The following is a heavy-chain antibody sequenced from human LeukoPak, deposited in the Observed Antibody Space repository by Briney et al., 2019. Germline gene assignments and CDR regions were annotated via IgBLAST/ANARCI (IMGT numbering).Heavy chain of an antibody. V-gene: IGHV4-31*03. D-gene: IGHD2-15*01. CDR1: GGSISRGGYY. J-gene: IGHJ4*02. CDR3: ARGWRYNFDH. Sequence: SETLSLTCTVSGGSISRGGYYWSWIRQHPGKGLEWIGDIYDSGSTYYNRSLKSRVTISVDTSKSQFSLKLNSVTAADTAVYYCARGWRYNFDHWGQGTLVTVSS. CDR2: IYDSGST.